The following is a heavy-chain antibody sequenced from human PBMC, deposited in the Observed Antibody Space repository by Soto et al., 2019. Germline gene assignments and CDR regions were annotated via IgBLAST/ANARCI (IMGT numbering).Heavy chain of an antibody. CDR1: GYTFTSYG. J-gene: IGHJ3*02. Sequence: QVHLVQSGAEVKKPGASVKVSCKASGYTFTSYGISWVRQAPGQGLEWMGWISAYNGNTNYAQKLQGRVTTTTDTSTSTAYMELRSLGSDDTAVYYCARDGIGSPGGLDAFDIWGQGTMVTVSS. V-gene: IGHV1-18*01. CDR3: ARDGIGSPGGLDAFDI. CDR2: ISAYNGNT. D-gene: IGHD1-26*01.